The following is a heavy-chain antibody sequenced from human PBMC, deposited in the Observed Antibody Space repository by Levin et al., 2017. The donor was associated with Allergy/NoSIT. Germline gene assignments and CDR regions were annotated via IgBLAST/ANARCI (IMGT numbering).Heavy chain of an antibody. J-gene: IGHJ4*02. CDR3: ARHEHGKQTYPLES. D-gene: IGHD1-14*01. Sequence: SETLSLTCTVSGASISSYFWSWIRQPPGKGLEWIAYIISSGSTNYNPSLRSRVTISMDPSRNQLSLKLSSVTAADTAIYYCARHEHGKQTYPLESWRQGTLVTVS. CDR2: IISSGST. CDR1: GASISSYF. V-gene: IGHV4-59*08.